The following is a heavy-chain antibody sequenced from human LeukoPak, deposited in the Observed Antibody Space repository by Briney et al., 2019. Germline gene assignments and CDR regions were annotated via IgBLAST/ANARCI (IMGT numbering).Heavy chain of an antibody. CDR3: ARVPVVPSTYYFDY. D-gene: IGHD6-6*01. Sequence: SQTLSLTCTVSGGSISSGSYHWSWIRQPAGKGLEWIGRIYTSGSTNYNPSLKSRVTISVDTSKNQFSLKLSSVTAADTAVYYCARVPVVPSTYYFDYWGQGTLVTVSS. V-gene: IGHV4-61*02. J-gene: IGHJ4*02. CDR1: GGSISSGSYH. CDR2: IYTSGST.